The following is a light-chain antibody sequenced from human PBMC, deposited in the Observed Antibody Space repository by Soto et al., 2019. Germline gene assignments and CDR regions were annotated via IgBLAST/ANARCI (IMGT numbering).Light chain of an antibody. V-gene: IGKV3-20*01. CDR2: GAS. J-gene: IGKJ5*01. Sequence: EIVLTQSPGTLSLSPGERATLSCRASQSVSSSYLAWYQQKPGQAPRLLINGASSRATGIPDRFSGSVSGTDFTLTISRLEPEDFAVYYCQQYGTSPPSAFGQGTRLEIK. CDR3: QQYGTSPPSA. CDR1: QSVSSSY.